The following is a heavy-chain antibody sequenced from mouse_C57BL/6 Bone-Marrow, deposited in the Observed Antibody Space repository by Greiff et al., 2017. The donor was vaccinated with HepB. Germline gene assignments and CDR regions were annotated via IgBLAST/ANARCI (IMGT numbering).Heavy chain of an antibody. D-gene: IGHD1-1*01. CDR3: ARESWITTVVAKDWYFDV. Sequence: QVQLQQPGAELVKPGASVKMSCKASGYTFTSYWITWVKQRPGQGLEWIGDINPGSGGTNYNEKFKGKATLTADKSSSTAYMQLSSLTSEDSAVYFCARESWITTVVAKDWYFDVWGTGTTVTVSS. V-gene: IGHV1-55*01. CDR1: GYTFTSYW. CDR2: INPGSGGT. J-gene: IGHJ1*03.